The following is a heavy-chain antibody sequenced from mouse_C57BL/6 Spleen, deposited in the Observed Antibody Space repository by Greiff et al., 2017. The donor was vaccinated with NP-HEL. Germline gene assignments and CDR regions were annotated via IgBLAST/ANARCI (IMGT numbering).Heavy chain of an antibody. CDR3: TKWRDYDYFDY. CDR2: IHPNSGST. V-gene: IGHV1-64*01. D-gene: IGHD2-4*01. Sequence: QVQLQQPGAELVKPGASVKLSCKASGYTFTSYWMHWVKQRPGQGLEWIGMIHPNSGSTNYNEKFKSKSTLTVDKSSSTAYMQLSSLTSEDAAVDYSTKWRDYDYFDYWGQGTTLTVSS. J-gene: IGHJ2*01. CDR1: GYTFTSYW.